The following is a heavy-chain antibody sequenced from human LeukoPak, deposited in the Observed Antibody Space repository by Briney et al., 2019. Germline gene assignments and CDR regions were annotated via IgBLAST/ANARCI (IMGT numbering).Heavy chain of an antibody. D-gene: IGHD2-2*02. V-gene: IGHV3-33*06. CDR2: IWYDGGNK. Sequence: PGGSLRLSCAASGFTFSSYGMHWVRQAPGKGLEWVAVIWYDGGNKYYADSVKGRFTISRDNSKNTLYLQMNSLRAEDTAVYYCAKDGGNCSSTSCYTLFVDYWGQGTLVTVSS. CDR3: AKDGGNCSSTSCYTLFVDY. CDR1: GFTFSSYG. J-gene: IGHJ4*02.